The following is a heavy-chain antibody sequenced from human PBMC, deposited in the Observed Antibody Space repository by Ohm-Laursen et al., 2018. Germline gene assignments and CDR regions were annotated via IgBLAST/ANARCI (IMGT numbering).Heavy chain of an antibody. CDR2: INQDGSEK. V-gene: IGHV3-7*01. Sequence: SLRLSCAAPGFAFSNSWLTWVRQAPGKGLEWVAHINQDGSEKNYGDSVKGRFTISRDNAKNSLYLQMNSLRVEDTAAFYCARGHYDMNLWGQGTTVTVSS. CDR3: ARGHYDMNL. CDR1: GFAFSNSW. J-gene: IGHJ6*02.